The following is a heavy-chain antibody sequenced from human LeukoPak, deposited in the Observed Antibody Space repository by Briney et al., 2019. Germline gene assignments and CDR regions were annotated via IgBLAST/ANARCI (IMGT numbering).Heavy chain of an antibody. J-gene: IGHJ5*02. CDR3: ARDPRNVGLAP. D-gene: IGHD2-15*01. Sequence: QPGGSLRLSCAASGFTFSNYMMHWVRQAPGKGLVWVSRIKSDGITITYADSVKGRFTISRDNAKNTLYLQMNSLRAEDTAVYYCARDPRNVGLAPWGQGTLVTVSS. CDR1: GFTFSNYM. CDR2: IKSDGITI. V-gene: IGHV3-74*01.